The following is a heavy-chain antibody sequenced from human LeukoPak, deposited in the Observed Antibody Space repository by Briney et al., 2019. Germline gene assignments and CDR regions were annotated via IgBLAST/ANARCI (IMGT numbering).Heavy chain of an antibody. CDR2: ISTSGGNT. J-gene: IGHJ4*02. D-gene: IGHD6-6*01. CDR1: GFTFSNYA. CDR3: AKESALYSSSPFDY. Sequence: PGGSLRLSCAASGFTFSNYAMSWVRQSPGKGLEWVSAISTSGGNTYYADSVKGRFTISRDNSKDTLYLQMNSLRAEDTAVYYCAKESALYSSSPFDYWGQGTLVTVSS. V-gene: IGHV3-23*01.